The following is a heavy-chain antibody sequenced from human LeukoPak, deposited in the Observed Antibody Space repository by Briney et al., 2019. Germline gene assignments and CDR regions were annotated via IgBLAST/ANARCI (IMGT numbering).Heavy chain of an antibody. D-gene: IGHD6-6*01. J-gene: IGHJ5*02. CDR2: INPNSGGT. CDR3: ARATGQLVVDNWFDP. CDR1: GYTFTGYY. Sequence: GASVKVSCKASGYTFTGYYMHWVRQAPGQGLEWMGWINPNSGGTNYAQKFQGRVTMTRDTSISTAYMELSRLRSDDTAVYYCARATGQLVVDNWFDPWGQGTLVTVSS. V-gene: IGHV1-2*02.